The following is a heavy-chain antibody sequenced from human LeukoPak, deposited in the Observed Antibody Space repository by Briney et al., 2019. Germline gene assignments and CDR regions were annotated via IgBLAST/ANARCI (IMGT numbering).Heavy chain of an antibody. D-gene: IGHD2-2*01. CDR2: IYYSGST. Sequence: SETLSLTCTVSGGSISSYYWSWIRQPPGKGLEWIGYIYYSGSTNYNPSLKSRVTISLDTSKNQFSLKLSSVTAADTAVYYCAGMGYCSSTSCYEENYWGQGTLVTVSS. V-gene: IGHV4-59*01. CDR1: GGSISSYY. CDR3: AGMGYCSSTSCYEENY. J-gene: IGHJ4*02.